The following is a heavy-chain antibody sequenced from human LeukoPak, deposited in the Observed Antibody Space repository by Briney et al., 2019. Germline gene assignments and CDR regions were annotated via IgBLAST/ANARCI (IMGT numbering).Heavy chain of an antibody. CDR1: GFTFGDYA. V-gene: IGHV3-49*04. CDR3: TSFGYSSS. CDR2: IRSKAYGGTT. D-gene: IGHD6-13*01. J-gene: IGHJ4*02. Sequence: GGSLRLSCTASGFTFGDYAMSWVRQAPGKGLEWVGFIRSKAYGGTTEYAASVKGRFTISRDDSKSIAYLQMNSLKTEDTAVYYCTSFGYSSSWGQGTLVTVSS.